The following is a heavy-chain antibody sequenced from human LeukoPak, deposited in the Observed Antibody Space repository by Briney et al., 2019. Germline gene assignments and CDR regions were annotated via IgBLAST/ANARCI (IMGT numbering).Heavy chain of an antibody. V-gene: IGHV1-2*02. Sequence: GASVKVSCTASGYTFTGYYMHWVRQAPGQGLEWMGWINPNSGGTNYAQKFQGRVTMTRDTSISTAYMELSRLRSDDTAVYYCARVRWELLEGGYYFDYWGQGTLVTVSS. J-gene: IGHJ4*02. D-gene: IGHD1-26*01. CDR1: GYTFTGYY. CDR2: INPNSGGT. CDR3: ARVRWELLEGGYYFDY.